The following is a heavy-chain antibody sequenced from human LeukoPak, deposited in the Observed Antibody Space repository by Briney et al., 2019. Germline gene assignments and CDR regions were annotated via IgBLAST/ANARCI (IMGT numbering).Heavy chain of an antibody. CDR1: GFTFSRYW. Sequence: GGSLRLSCAASGFTFSRYWMNWVRQAPGEGLEWVANINQDGSEKYYVDSVKGRFTISRDNAKNSLHLQMNSLRAEDTAVYYCARALRFLEWSGPYSLDVWGQGTTVTVSS. V-gene: IGHV3-7*04. D-gene: IGHD3-3*01. CDR2: INQDGSEK. J-gene: IGHJ6*02. CDR3: ARALRFLEWSGPYSLDV.